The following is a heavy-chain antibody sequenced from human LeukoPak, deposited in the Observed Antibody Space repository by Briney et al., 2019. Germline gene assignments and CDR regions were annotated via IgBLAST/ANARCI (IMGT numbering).Heavy chain of an antibody. Sequence: PGRSLRLSCVVSGFPFSSYAMHWVRQAPGKGLEWVAIIPYDGSYKYYTDSVKGRFTISRDNSKSTVYLQMDSLRAEDTAVYYCAAVAAVTTQLEYWGQGTLVAVSS. V-gene: IGHV3-30-3*01. D-gene: IGHD4-17*01. CDR3: AAVAAVTTQLEY. CDR1: GFPFSSYA. J-gene: IGHJ4*02. CDR2: IPYDGSYK.